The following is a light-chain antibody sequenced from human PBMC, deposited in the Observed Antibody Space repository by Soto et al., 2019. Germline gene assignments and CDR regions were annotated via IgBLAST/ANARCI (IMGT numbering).Light chain of an antibody. V-gene: IGLV2-14*01. Sequence: QSALTQPASVSGSPGQSITISCTGTSSDVGAYIYVSWYQQHPGKAPKLMIYDITNRPSGVSNRFSGSKSGNTASLTISGLQAEDEADYYCSSYAGSNNLYVFGTGTKVTVL. J-gene: IGLJ1*01. CDR1: SSDVGAYIY. CDR2: DIT. CDR3: SSYAGSNNLYV.